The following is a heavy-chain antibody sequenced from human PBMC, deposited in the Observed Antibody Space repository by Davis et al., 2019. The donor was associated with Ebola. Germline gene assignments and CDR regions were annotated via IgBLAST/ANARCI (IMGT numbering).Heavy chain of an antibody. J-gene: IGHJ4*02. CDR2: FDPEDGQT. V-gene: IGHV1-24*01. Sequence: ASVKVSCKLSGFTLTQLSMHWVRQAPGKGLEWMGGFDPEDGQTVYAQRFQGRVTITADESTSTAYMELSSLRSEDTAVYYCARDRYSDGSGYFFEQSHWGQGTLVTVSS. CDR3: ARDRYSDGSGYFFEQSH. CDR1: GFTLTQLS. D-gene: IGHD3-22*01.